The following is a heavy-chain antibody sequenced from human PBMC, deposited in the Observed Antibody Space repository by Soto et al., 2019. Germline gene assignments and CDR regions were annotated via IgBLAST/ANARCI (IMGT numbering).Heavy chain of an antibody. Sequence: SETLSLTCTVSGGSISSSSYYWGWIRQPPGEGPEWIGSIYYSGSTYYNPSLKSRVTISVDTSKNQFSPKLSSVTAADTAVYYCARHDWADWYFDLWGRGTLVTVSS. D-gene: IGHD3-9*01. CDR3: ARHDWADWYFDL. V-gene: IGHV4-39*01. CDR2: IYYSGST. J-gene: IGHJ2*01. CDR1: GGSISSSSYY.